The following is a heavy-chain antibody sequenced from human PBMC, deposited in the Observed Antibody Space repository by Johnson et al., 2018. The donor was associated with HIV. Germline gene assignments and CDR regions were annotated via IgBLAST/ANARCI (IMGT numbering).Heavy chain of an antibody. J-gene: IGHJ3*02. Sequence: VQLVESGGGLVQPGGSLRLSCAASGFTFSSYWMSWVRQAPGKGLEWVANIKQDGSEKYYVDSVKGRFTISRDNAKNSLYLQMNSLRAEDTAVYYCARDWGYSYGYAFDSWCQGTMVTVSS. CDR2: IKQDGSEK. V-gene: IGHV3-7*01. CDR3: ARDWGYSYGYAFDS. D-gene: IGHD5-18*01. CDR1: GFTFSSYW.